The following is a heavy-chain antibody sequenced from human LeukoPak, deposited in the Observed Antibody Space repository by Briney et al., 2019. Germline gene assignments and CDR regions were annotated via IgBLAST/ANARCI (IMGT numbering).Heavy chain of an antibody. V-gene: IGHV3-7*03. CDR2: IKEDGSEK. Sequence: GGSLRLSCAASGFTFSSYWMNWVRQAPGKGLEWVANIKEDGSEKYYVDSVKGRFTISRDSAKNSLDLQMNSLRAEDTAVYYCARHDWFDPWGQGTLVTVSS. J-gene: IGHJ5*02. CDR1: GFTFSSYW. D-gene: IGHD3-3*01. CDR3: ARHDWFDP.